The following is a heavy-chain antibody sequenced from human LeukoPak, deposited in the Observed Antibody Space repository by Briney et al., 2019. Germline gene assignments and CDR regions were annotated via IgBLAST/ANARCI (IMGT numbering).Heavy chain of an antibody. V-gene: IGHV3-48*01. CDR3: ARGEYHQDGIGSNRFDN. CDR1: GFTFDTYS. Sequence: GGSLRLSCAASGFTFDTYSMTWVRQAPGKGLEWISHISAASHGIKHVASVKGRFTISRDNAKNSVFLQMTSLRPEDTAVYYCARGEYHQDGIGSNRFDNWGQGALVTVSS. J-gene: IGHJ4*02. D-gene: IGHD5-24*01. CDR2: ISAASHGI.